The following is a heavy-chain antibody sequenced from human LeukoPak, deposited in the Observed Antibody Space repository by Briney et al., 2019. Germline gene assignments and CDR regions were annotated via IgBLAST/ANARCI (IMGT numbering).Heavy chain of an antibody. J-gene: IGHJ5*02. CDR2: IIPIFGTA. CDR3: ARKLGYCSGGSCYSGWFDP. V-gene: IGHV1-69*01. D-gene: IGHD2-15*01. Sequence: SVKVSCKASGGTFSSYAISWVRQAPGQGLEWMGGIIPIFGTANYAQKFRGRVTITADESTSTAYMELSSLRSEDTAVYYCARKLGYCSGGSCYSGWFDPWGQGTLVTVSS. CDR1: GGTFSSYA.